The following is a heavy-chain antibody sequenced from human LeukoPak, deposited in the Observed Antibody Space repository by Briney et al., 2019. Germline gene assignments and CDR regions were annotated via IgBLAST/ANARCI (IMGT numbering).Heavy chain of an antibody. CDR1: GYTFTSYY. D-gene: IGHD3-10*01. J-gene: IGHJ5*02. Sequence: ASVKVSCKASGYTFTSYYMHWVRQAPGQGLEWMGIINPSGGSTSYAQKFQGRVTMTRDTSTSTVYMELSSLRSEDTAVYYCARDSAGAAYGSGTVSVDPWGQGTLVTVSS. CDR3: ARDSAGAAYGSGTVSVDP. CDR2: INPSGGST. V-gene: IGHV1-46*01.